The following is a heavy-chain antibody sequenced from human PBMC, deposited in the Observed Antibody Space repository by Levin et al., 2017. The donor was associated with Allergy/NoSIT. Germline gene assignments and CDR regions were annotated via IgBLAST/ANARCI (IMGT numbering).Heavy chain of an antibody. V-gene: IGHV1-18*01. Sequence: GESLKISCKASGYTFTSYGISWVRQAPGQGLEWMGWVSAYNGHTRYAQKLQDRVTMTTDTSTSTAYMELGSLRSDDTAIYYCARDHSPGVSGYSYGPDCDYWGQGTLVTVSS. D-gene: IGHD5-18*01. CDR1: GYTFTSYG. J-gene: IGHJ4*02. CDR3: ARDHSPGVSGYSYGPDCDY. CDR2: VSAYNGHT.